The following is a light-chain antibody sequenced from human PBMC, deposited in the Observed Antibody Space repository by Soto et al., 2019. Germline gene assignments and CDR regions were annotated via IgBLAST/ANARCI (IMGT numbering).Light chain of an antibody. CDR1: QSVSNN. V-gene: IGKV3-15*01. J-gene: IGKJ1*01. Sequence: LVLTQSPAILSVSPGDRATLSCRAGQSVSNNLAWYQQKPGQTPRLVIYGASNRATGVPARFSGSGSGTDFTLTISSLQSEDFAVYYCQQYGSSPRTFGQGTKVEI. CDR2: GAS. CDR3: QQYGSSPRT.